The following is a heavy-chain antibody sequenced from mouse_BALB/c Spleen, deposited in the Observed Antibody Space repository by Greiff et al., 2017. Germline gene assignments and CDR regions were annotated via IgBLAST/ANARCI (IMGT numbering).Heavy chain of an antibody. CDR2: ISYSGST. D-gene: IGHD2-1*01. V-gene: IGHV3-2*02. J-gene: IGHJ4*01. CDR1: GYSITSDYA. CDR3: ARGWGNYDAMDY. Sequence: DVQLQESGPGLVKPSQSLSLTCTVTGYSITSDYAWNWIRQFPGNKLEWMGYISYSGSTSYNPSLKSRISITRDTSKNQFFLQLNSVTTEDTATYYCARGWGNYDAMDYWGQGTSVTVSS.